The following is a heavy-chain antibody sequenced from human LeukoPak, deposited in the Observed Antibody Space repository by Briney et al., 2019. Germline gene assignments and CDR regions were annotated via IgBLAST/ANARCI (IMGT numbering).Heavy chain of an antibody. Sequence: GGSLRLSCAASGFTFSSYGMHWVRQASGKGLEWVAVIWYDGSNKYYADSVKGRFTISRDNSKNTLYLQMNSLRAEDTAVYYCASDLVGPDYWGQGTLVTVSS. CDR3: ASDLVGPDY. CDR1: GFTFSSYG. V-gene: IGHV3-33*01. J-gene: IGHJ4*02. CDR2: IWYDGSNK. D-gene: IGHD1-26*01.